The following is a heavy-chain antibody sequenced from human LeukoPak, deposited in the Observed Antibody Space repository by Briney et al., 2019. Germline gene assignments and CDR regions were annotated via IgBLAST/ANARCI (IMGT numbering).Heavy chain of an antibody. Sequence: PGGSLRLSCAASGFTFSNAWMSWVRQASGKGLEWVGRIRSEPNSYATAYAASVKGRFTISRDDSKNTAYLQMNSLKTEDTAVYYCTSLLGYCTNDVCYNYWGQGTLVTVSS. D-gene: IGHD2-8*01. CDR1: GFTFSNAW. J-gene: IGHJ4*02. CDR2: IRSEPNSYAT. V-gene: IGHV3-73*01. CDR3: TSLLGYCTNDVCYNY.